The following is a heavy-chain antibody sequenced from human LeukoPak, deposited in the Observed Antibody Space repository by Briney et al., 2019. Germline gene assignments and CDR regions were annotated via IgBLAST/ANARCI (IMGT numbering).Heavy chain of an antibody. CDR1: GFTFGDYA. J-gene: IGHJ3*02. V-gene: IGHV3-30*04. CDR3: AKGKDLYGALDI. D-gene: IGHD3-16*01. CDR2: ISFDGSNK. Sequence: GGSLRLSCTASGFTFGDYAMSWVRQAPGKGLDWVAIISFDGSNKYYADSVKGRFTISRDNSKNTVYLQMNSLRLEDMAVYYCAKGKDLYGALDIWGQGTMVTVSS.